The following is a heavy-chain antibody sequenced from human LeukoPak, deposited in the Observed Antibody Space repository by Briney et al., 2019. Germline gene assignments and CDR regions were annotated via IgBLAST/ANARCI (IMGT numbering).Heavy chain of an antibody. D-gene: IGHD1-1*01. CDR2: ISYDENNK. J-gene: IGHJ4*02. V-gene: IGHV3-30*18. CDR1: GFTFSSHG. CDR3: AKDQQQLAYPFDY. Sequence: GGSLRLSCAASGFTFSSHGMHWVRQAPGKGLEWVAVISYDENNKYFADSVKGRFTISRDNSKNTLYLQMNSLRAEDTAVYYCAKDQQQLAYPFDYWGQGALVTVSS.